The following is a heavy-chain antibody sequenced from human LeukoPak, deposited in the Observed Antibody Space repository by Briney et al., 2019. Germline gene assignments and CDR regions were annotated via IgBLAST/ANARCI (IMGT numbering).Heavy chain of an antibody. D-gene: IGHD1-14*01. Sequence: SETLSLTGAVYGGSFSGYYWSWIRQPPGKGLEWIGEINHSGSTNYNPSLKSRVTISVDTSKNQFSLKLSSVTAADSAVYYCAREPYIDYWGQGTLVTVSS. V-gene: IGHV4-34*01. CDR1: GGSFSGYY. J-gene: IGHJ4*02. CDR3: AREPYIDY. CDR2: INHSGST.